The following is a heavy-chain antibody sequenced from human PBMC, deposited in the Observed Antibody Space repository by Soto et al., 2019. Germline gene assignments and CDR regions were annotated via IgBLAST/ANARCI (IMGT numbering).Heavy chain of an antibody. CDR2: IHYSGST. J-gene: IGHJ5*02. CDR1: GGSINSGGYY. V-gene: IGHV4-31*03. D-gene: IGHD5-12*01. Sequence: QVQLQESGPGLVKPSQTLSLTCTVSGGSINSGGYYWSWIRQHPGKGLEWIGYIHYSGSTHYNASLKRRLTMSVDTSKNQFSLKLSSVTAADTAVYYCTSELSTTWFDPWGQGTLVTVSS. CDR3: TSELSTTWFDP.